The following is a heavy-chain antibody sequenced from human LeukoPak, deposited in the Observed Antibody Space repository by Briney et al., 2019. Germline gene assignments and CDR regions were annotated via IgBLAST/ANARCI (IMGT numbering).Heavy chain of an antibody. V-gene: IGHV1-18*04. CDR1: GYTFTGYY. J-gene: IGHJ6*02. Sequence: GASVKVSCKASGYTFTGYYMHWVGQAPGQGLEWMGWISAYNGNTNYAQKLQGRVTMTTDTSTSTAYMELRSLRSDDTAVYYCARLGAARGHYYYYGMDVWGQGTTVTVSS. D-gene: IGHD3-10*01. CDR3: ARLGAARGHYYYYGMDV. CDR2: ISAYNGNT.